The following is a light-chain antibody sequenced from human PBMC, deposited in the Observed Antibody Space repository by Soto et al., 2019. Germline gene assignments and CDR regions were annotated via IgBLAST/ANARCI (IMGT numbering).Light chain of an antibody. Sequence: EIVLTQSPATLSLSPGERATLSCRASQSVSNYLTWYQQKPGQAPRLLVYDTFNRANGVPARFTGSGSDTDFTLTISSLEPEDFAVYYCQQRAGWHRTFGQGTKVDIK. V-gene: IGKV3-11*01. J-gene: IGKJ1*01. CDR3: QQRAGWHRT. CDR1: QSVSNY. CDR2: DTF.